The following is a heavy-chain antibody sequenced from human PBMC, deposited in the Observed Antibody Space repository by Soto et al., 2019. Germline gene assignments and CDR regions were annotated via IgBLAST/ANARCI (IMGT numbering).Heavy chain of an antibody. J-gene: IGHJ5*01. CDR2: VYYSGGA. CDR3: GRVVEGATRHTDFDS. V-gene: IGHV4-39*01. Sequence: SETLSLTCAVSGVSIHNSHSFWGWIRQPPGKGLEFIANVYYSGGAHYNPSFKSRVTISVDTATNQVSLRMSSVTAADTAVYFCGRVVEGATRHTDFDSWGQGTLVTVS. CDR1: GVSIHNSHSF. D-gene: IGHD2-21*01.